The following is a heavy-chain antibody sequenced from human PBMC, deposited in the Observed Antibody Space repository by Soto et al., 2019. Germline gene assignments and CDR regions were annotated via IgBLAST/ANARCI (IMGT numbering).Heavy chain of an antibody. J-gene: IGHJ4*02. V-gene: IGHV3-48*01. CDR1: GFPFSSYA. D-gene: IGHD1-26*01. Sequence: PGGSLRLSCAASGFPFSSYAMNWVRQTPDKGLEWLSYISDSGSTIHYADSVKGRFTISRDNSKNTLYLQMNSLRAEDTAVYYCAKVASIVGATSGDYWGQGTLVTVSS. CDR3: AKVASIVGATSGDY. CDR2: ISDSGSTI.